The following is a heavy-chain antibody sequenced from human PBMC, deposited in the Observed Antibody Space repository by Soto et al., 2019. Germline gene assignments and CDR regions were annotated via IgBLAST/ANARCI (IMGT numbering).Heavy chain of an antibody. Sequence: PGGSLRLSCAASGFIFSYCVMGWVRQAPGKGLEWVSGISGGGSGTFYADSVKGRFTISRDNSKNTLYLHMNSLRAEDTALYYCAKSLSDLTTAFDSWGQGTLVTVSS. CDR2: ISGGGSGT. J-gene: IGHJ5*01. CDR3: AKSLSDLTTAFDS. V-gene: IGHV3-23*01. CDR1: GFIFSYCV. D-gene: IGHD1-1*01.